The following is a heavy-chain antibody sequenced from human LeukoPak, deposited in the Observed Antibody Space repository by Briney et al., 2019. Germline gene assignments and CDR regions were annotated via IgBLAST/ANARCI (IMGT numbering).Heavy chain of an antibody. V-gene: IGHV1-18*01. CDR2: ISAYNGNT. CDR1: GYTFTSYS. J-gene: IGHJ5*02. CDR3: ARDRYYYDSSGPIGYP. D-gene: IGHD3-22*01. Sequence: ASVKVSCKTSGYTFTSYSISWVRQAPGQGLEWMGWISAYNGNTNYAQKLQGRVTMTTDTSTSTAYMELRSLRSDDTAVYYCARDRYYYDSSGPIGYPWGQGTLVTVSS.